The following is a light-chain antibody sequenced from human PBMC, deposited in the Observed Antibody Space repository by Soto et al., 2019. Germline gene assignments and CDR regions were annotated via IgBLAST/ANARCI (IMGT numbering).Light chain of an antibody. Sequence: EILLTQSPCTLSLSPVERSTLSCMASQSVSRNYLVWYQQKPGQAPRLLIYGASTRATGIPARFSGSGSGTEFTLIISSLQSEDSAVYYCQQYNSWLWTFGQGTKVDIK. V-gene: IGKV3-15*01. CDR2: GAS. CDR1: QSVSRN. CDR3: QQYNSWLWT. J-gene: IGKJ1*01.